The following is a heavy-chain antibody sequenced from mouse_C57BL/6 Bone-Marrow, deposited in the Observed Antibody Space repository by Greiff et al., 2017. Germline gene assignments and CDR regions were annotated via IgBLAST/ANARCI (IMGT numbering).Heavy chain of an antibody. Sequence: EVQLVESGGGLVKPGGSLKLSCAASGFTFSSYAMSWVRQTPEKRLEWVATISDGGSYTYYPDNVKGRFTISRDNAKNNLYLQMSHLKAEDTTMYYCTRGEGLNIYFDYGGQGTTLTVSS. CDR1: GFTFSSYA. CDR2: ISDGGSYT. D-gene: IGHD3-3*01. J-gene: IGHJ2*01. CDR3: TRGEGLNIYFDY. V-gene: IGHV5-4*01.